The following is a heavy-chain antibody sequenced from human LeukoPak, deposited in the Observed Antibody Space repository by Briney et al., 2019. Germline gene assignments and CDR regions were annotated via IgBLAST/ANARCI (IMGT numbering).Heavy chain of an antibody. CDR3: ARETSGTVDY. Sequence: AGGSLRLSCAASGFTFTSYAMSWVRQAPGKGLEWVSGISGTGSSTYYADSVKGRFTISRDSAKNSLYLQMNSLRAEDTAVYYCARETSGTVDYWGQGTLVTVSS. CDR1: GFTFTSYA. D-gene: IGHD1-1*01. J-gene: IGHJ4*02. CDR2: ISGTGSST. V-gene: IGHV3-23*01.